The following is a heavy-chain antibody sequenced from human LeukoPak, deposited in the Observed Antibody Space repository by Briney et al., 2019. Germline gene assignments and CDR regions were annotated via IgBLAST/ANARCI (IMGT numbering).Heavy chain of an antibody. CDR2: INHSGST. V-gene: IGHV4-34*01. Sequence: SETLSLTCAVYGGSFSGYYWSWIRQPPGKGPEWIGEINHSGSTNYNPSLKSRVTISVDTSKNQFSLKLSSVTAADTAVYYCARGLGPAYYYGSGSPRQFDYWGQGTLVTVSS. J-gene: IGHJ4*02. D-gene: IGHD3-10*01. CDR3: ARGLGPAYYYGSGSPRQFDY. CDR1: GGSFSGYY.